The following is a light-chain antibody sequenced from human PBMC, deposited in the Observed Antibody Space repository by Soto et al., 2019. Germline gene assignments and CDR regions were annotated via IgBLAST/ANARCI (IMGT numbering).Light chain of an antibody. V-gene: IGLV2-14*01. Sequence: QSVLTQPASVSGSPGQSITISCTGTSSDVGAYNFVSWYQQHPGKAPKLIIHEVSNRPSAVSYRFSGSKSGNTASLTISGLQAEDEADYYCSSHGGSNPFEVFGSGPKGAVL. CDR1: SSDVGAYNF. CDR3: SSHGGSNPFEV. CDR2: EVS. J-gene: IGLJ1*01.